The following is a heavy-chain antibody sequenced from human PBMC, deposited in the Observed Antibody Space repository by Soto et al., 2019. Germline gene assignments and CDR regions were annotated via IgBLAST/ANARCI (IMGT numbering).Heavy chain of an antibody. J-gene: IGHJ6*02. Sequence: QVQLQESGPGLVKPSQTLSLTCTVSGGSISSGGYYWSWIRQHPGKGLEWIGYIYYSGSTYYNPSLQSRVTISVDTSKNQFSLKLSSVTAADTAVYYCARAWGDWGSYGMDVWGQGTTVTVSS. D-gene: IGHD2-21*02. CDR3: ARAWGDWGSYGMDV. CDR2: IYYSGST. V-gene: IGHV4-31*03. CDR1: GGSISSGGYY.